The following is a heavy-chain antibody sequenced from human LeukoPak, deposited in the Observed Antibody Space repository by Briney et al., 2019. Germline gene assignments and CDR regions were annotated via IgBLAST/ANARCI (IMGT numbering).Heavy chain of an antibody. CDR2: IIPILGIA. CDR1: GGTFSSYA. Sequence: SVKVSCKASGGTFSSYAISWVRQAPGQGLEWMGRIIPILGIANYAQKFQGRVTITADKSTSTAYMELSSLRSEDTAVYYCARGNTYYYDSSGYYYDYWGQGTLVTVSS. V-gene: IGHV1-69*04. J-gene: IGHJ4*02. CDR3: ARGNTYYYDSSGYYYDY. D-gene: IGHD3-22*01.